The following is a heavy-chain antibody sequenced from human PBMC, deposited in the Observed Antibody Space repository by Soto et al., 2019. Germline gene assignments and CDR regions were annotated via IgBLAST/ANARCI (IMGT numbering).Heavy chain of an antibody. V-gene: IGHV1-18*01. D-gene: IGHD3-10*01. CDR2: ISAYNGNT. J-gene: IGHJ6*02. Sequence: QVQLVQSGAEVKKPGASVKVSCKASGYTFTSYGISWVRQAPGQGLEWMGWISAYNGNTNYAQKLQGRVTMTTDTATRRAYMGARRLGSGETGVYLWAGREDLGWFGEWGGRYYYYGMDVWGQGTTVTVSS. CDR3: AGREDLGWFGEWGGRYYYYGMDV. CDR1: GYTFTSYG.